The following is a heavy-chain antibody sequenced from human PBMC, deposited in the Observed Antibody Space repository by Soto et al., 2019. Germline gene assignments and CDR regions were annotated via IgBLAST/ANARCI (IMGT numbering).Heavy chain of an antibody. J-gene: IGHJ6*02. Sequence: QVQLVESGGGVVQPGRSLRLSCAASGFTFSSYAMHWVRQAPGKGLEWVAVISYDGSNKYYADSVKGRFTISRDNSKNTLYLQMNSLRAEDTAVYYCARDLSANDYGDYFPLAYYGMDVWGQGTTVTVSS. CDR3: ARDLSANDYGDYFPLAYYGMDV. D-gene: IGHD4-17*01. CDR1: GFTFSSYA. CDR2: ISYDGSNK. V-gene: IGHV3-30-3*01.